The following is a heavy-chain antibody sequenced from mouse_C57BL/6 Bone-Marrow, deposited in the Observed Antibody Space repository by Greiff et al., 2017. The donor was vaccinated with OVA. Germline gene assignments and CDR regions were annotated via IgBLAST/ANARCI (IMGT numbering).Heavy chain of an antibody. J-gene: IGHJ4*01. CDR1: GYTFTSYW. CDR3: AIGGVPHYYAMDY. Sequence: QVQLQQPGAELVKPGASVKVSCTASGYTFTSYWMHWVKQRPGQGLEWIGRIHPSDSDTNYNQKFKGKATLTVDKSSSTAYMQRSSLTSEDSAVYYCAIGGVPHYYAMDYWGQGTSVTVSS. V-gene: IGHV1-74*01. CDR2: IHPSDSDT. D-gene: IGHD2-14*01.